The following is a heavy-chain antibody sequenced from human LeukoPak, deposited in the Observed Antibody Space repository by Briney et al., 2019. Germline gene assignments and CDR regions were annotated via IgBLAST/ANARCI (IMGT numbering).Heavy chain of an antibody. CDR3: ATGGYGTGGSCYKGFDH. CDR1: GFPFSTYW. D-gene: IGHD2-15*01. J-gene: IGHJ4*02. CDR2: INGDGSST. Sequence: PGGSLRLSCAASGFPFSTYWMFWVRQAPGKGLVWVSRINGDGSSTTYADSVKGRFTISRDNAENTLYLQMNSLRAEDTAVYYCATGGYGTGGSCYKGFDHWGQGTLVTVSS. V-gene: IGHV3-74*01.